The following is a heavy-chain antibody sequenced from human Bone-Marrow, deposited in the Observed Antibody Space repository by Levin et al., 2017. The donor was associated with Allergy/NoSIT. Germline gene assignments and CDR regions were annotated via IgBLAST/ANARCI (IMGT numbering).Heavy chain of an antibody. D-gene: IGHD6-25*01. J-gene: IGHJ4*02. CDR2: IHFDDEK. V-gene: IGHV2-5*02. CDR3: AHRQVYRSGWLFDY. CDR1: GFSLGTSGVG. Sequence: SGPTLVKPTETLTLTCSFSGFSLGTSGVGVGWIRQPPGKALEWLALIHFDDEKRYTASLESRLTITRDTSKNQVVLTMTNMNPVDTATYCCAHRQVYRSGWLFDYWGQGILVTVSP.